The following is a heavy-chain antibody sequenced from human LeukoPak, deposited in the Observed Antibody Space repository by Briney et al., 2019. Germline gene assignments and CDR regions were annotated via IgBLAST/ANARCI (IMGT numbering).Heavy chain of an antibody. CDR3: ARHSTTVTVLSLNYYYGMDV. CDR1: GGSISSGGYY. V-gene: IGHV4-31*03. J-gene: IGHJ6*02. Sequence: TSQTLSLTCTVSGGSISSGGYYWSWIRQHPGKGLEWIGYIYYSGSTYYNPSLKSRVTISVDTSKNQFSLKLSSVTAADTAVYYCARHSTTVTVLSLNYYYGMDVWGQGTTVIVSS. D-gene: IGHD4-17*01. CDR2: IYYSGST.